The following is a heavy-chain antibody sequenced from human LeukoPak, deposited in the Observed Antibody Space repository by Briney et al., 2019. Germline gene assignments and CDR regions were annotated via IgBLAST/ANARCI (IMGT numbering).Heavy chain of an antibody. V-gene: IGHV3-23*01. CDR1: GFPFETNA. CDR3: AKDWIQFNRVFDCFDS. D-gene: IGHD5-18*01. CDR2: IGNTET. Sequence: GGSLRLSCATSGFPFETNAMSWVRQAPGKGLEWVATIGNTETFYADSVTGRFTISRDNSKNTVNLQMNRLRVEDAAIYYCAKDWIQFNRVFDCFDSWGQGTLVTVSS. J-gene: IGHJ4*02.